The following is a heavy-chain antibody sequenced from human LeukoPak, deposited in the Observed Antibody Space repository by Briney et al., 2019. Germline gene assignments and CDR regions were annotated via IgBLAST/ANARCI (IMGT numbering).Heavy chain of an antibody. J-gene: IGHJ4*02. CDR1: GFTFRSYE. Sequence: GGSLRLSCAASGFTFRSYEMNWVRQAPGKGLEWLSYISSSGSTIYYADSLKGRFTNSRDNAKNSLYLQMNGLRAEDTAVYYCATKISGSYYEYIDYWGQGTLVTVSS. D-gene: IGHD1-26*01. V-gene: IGHV3-48*03. CDR3: ATKISGSYYEYIDY. CDR2: ISSSGSTI.